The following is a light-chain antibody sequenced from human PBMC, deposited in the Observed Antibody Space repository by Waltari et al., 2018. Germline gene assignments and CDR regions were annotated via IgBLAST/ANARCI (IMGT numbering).Light chain of an antibody. CDR2: DAS. J-gene: IGKJ2*01. Sequence: ETVLTQSPATLSLSPGGRATLACRASESVIPFLSWYQQRPGQAPRLLIYDASKRATGIPARFSGAGSGTDFILTISHLEPEDFALYFCEQRSSWPRTFGQGTKLEMK. CDR3: EQRSSWPRT. V-gene: IGKV3-11*01. CDR1: ESVIPF.